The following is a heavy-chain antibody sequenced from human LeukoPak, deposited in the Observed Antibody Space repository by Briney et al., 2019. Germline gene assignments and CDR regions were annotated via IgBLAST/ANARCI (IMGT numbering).Heavy chain of an antibody. J-gene: IGHJ6*03. CDR1: GVSISSSSYF. D-gene: IGHD5-18*01. V-gene: IGHV4-39*07. CDR3: ARDSGYSYGLYYYYYMDV. CDR2: IYYSGST. Sequence: KPSETLSLTCTVSGVSISSSSYFWVWIRQPPGKGLEWIGSIYYSGSTYYNPSLKSRVAISVDTSKNQFSLKLSSVTAADTAVYYCARDSGYSYGLYYYYYMDVWGKGTTVTVSS.